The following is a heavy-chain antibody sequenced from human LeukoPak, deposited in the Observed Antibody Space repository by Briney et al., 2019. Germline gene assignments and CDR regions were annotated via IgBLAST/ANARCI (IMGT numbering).Heavy chain of an antibody. CDR1: ADSKNNYY. CDR3: ARGLRYSGSSGNFDY. CDR2: INTSGST. J-gene: IGHJ4*02. V-gene: IGHV4-4*07. Sequence: SGTLPLICRLFADSKNNYYRNWIRQPAGKGLEWIGRINTSGSTNHNPSLTSRVTMSVDTSKNQFSLRLSSLTAADTAVYYCARGLRYSGSSGNFDYWGQGTMVTVSS. D-gene: IGHD6-6*01.